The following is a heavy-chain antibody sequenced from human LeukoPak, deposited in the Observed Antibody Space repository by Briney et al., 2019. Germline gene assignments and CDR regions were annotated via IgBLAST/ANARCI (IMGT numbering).Heavy chain of an antibody. Sequence: GASVKVSCKASGYTFTGYYMHWVRQAPGQGLEWMGWINPNSGGTNYAQKFQGRVTMTRDTSISTAYMELSRLRSDDTAVYYCASQTLLTGAHAFDIWGQGTMVTVPS. J-gene: IGHJ3*02. CDR1: GYTFTGYY. V-gene: IGHV1-2*02. CDR3: ASQTLLTGAHAFDI. D-gene: IGHD7-27*01. CDR2: INPNSGGT.